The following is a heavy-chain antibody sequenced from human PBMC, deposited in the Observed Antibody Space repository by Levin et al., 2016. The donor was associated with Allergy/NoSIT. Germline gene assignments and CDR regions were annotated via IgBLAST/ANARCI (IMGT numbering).Heavy chain of an antibody. CDR2: INPNTGGT. D-gene: IGHD2-2*01. J-gene: IGHJ6*02. CDR3: ARSVVPAAVNGMDV. Sequence: ASVKVSCKASGYILTGYYMHWVRQAPGQGLEWMGWINPNTGGTNYAQKFQGRVTMTRDTSISTAYMELSRLRSDDTAMYYCARSVVPAAVNGMDVWGQGTTVTVSS. V-gene: IGHV1-2*02. CDR1: GYILTGYY.